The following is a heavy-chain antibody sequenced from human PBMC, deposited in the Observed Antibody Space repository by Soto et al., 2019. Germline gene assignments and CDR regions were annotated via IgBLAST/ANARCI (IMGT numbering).Heavy chain of an antibody. V-gene: IGHV3-30-3*01. CDR3: TRDASRDSSARGWFDP. CDR1: GFNFTDYV. CDR2: MSFDGANE. D-gene: IGHD6-13*01. Sequence: PGGSLRLSCVASGFNFTDYVIHWVRQAPGRGLEWVAFMSFDGANEFYADFAKGRFTLSRDNAKNSLHLQMNSLRAEDTAVYYCTRDASRDSSARGWFDPWGPGTLVTVS. J-gene: IGHJ5*02.